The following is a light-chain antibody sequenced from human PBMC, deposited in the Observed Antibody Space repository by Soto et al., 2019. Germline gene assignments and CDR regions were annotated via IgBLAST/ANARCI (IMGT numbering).Light chain of an antibody. Sequence: QSVLTQPASVSGSPGQSITISCTGTSSDVGGYNYVSWYQLHPGKAPKLIIYEVNTRPSGLSNRFSGSKSGNTASLTISGLQADDEGDYYCSSYTSDTSPYVFGTGTKVTVL. CDR3: SSYTSDTSPYV. V-gene: IGLV2-14*01. J-gene: IGLJ1*01. CDR1: SSDVGGYNY. CDR2: EVN.